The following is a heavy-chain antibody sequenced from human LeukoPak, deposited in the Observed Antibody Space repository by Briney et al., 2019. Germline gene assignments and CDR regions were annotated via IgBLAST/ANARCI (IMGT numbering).Heavy chain of an antibody. Sequence: PSETLSLTCTVSGDSISRDFWSWIRQSPGRGLEWIGYISDSGSTNYNPSLKSRVTISVDTSKNQFSLMLSSVTAADTAVYYCARGYDSSAYYPFNYWGQGTLVTVSS. D-gene: IGHD3-22*01. CDR2: ISDSGST. J-gene: IGHJ4*02. CDR3: ARGYDSSAYYPFNY. CDR1: GDSISRDF. V-gene: IGHV4-59*01.